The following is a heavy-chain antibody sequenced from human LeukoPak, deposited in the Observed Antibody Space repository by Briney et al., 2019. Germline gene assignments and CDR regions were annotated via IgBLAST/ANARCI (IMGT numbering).Heavy chain of an antibody. V-gene: IGHV3-53*01. Sequence: GGSLRLSCAASGFTVSDNYMSWVRQAPGKGLEWVSLIYSGGTTDYADSVKGRFTISRDNSKNTLYLQMNSLRAEDTAVYYCAKGPKLLWFGEPLDYWGQGTLVTVSS. D-gene: IGHD3-10*01. CDR3: AKGPKLLWFGEPLDY. CDR1: GFTVSDNY. CDR2: IYSGGTT. J-gene: IGHJ4*02.